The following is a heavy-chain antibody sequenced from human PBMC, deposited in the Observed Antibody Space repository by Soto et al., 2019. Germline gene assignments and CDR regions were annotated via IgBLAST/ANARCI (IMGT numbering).Heavy chain of an antibody. V-gene: IGHV4-59*08. D-gene: IGHD2-21*01. CDR2: IYYSGST. CDR1: GGSISSYY. J-gene: IGHJ5*02. Sequence: SETLSLTCTVSGGSISSYYWSWIRQPPGKGLEWIGYIYYSGSTNYNPSLQSRVTKSVDTSKNQFSLKLSSVPAADTAVYYWASRPLGVDNWFDPWGQGTLVTVSS. CDR3: ASRPLGVDNWFDP.